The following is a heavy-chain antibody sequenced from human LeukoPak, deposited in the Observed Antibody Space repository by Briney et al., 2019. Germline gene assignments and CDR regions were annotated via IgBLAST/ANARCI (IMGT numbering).Heavy chain of an antibody. D-gene: IGHD1-1*01. J-gene: IGHJ6*03. CDR3: AKSTGTTVYYYMDV. Sequence: PGGSLRLSCAASGFTFSSYGMHWVRQAPGKGLEWVAFIRYDGSNKYYADSVKGRFTISRDNSKNTLYLQMNSLRAEDTAVYYCAKSTGTTVYYYMDVWGKGTTVTVSS. CDR1: GFTFSSYG. V-gene: IGHV3-30*02. CDR2: IRYDGSNK.